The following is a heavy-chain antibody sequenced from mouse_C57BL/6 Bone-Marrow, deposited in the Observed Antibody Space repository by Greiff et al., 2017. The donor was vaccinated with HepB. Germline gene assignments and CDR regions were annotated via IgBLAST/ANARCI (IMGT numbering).Heavy chain of an antibody. D-gene: IGHD1-1*01. CDR1: GYTFTSYW. Sequence: QVQLQQPGAELVKPGASVKLSCKASGYTFTSYWMHWVKQRPGQGLEWIGMIHPNSGSTNYNEKFKSKATLTVDKSSSTAYMQLSSLTSADSAVYYCARPYYGSSSWFAYWGQGTLVTVSA. V-gene: IGHV1-64*01. CDR3: ARPYYGSSSWFAY. CDR2: IHPNSGST. J-gene: IGHJ3*01.